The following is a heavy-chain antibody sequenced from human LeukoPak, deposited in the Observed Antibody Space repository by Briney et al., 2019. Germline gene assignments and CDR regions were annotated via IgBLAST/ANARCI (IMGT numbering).Heavy chain of an antibody. CDR2: ISSSSSTI. CDR3: ARDPSYYYYYMDV. CDR1: GFTFSSYS. J-gene: IGHJ6*03. V-gene: IGHV3-48*01. Sequence: GGSLRLSCAASGFTFSSYSMNWVRQAPGKGLEWVSYISSSSSTIYYADSVKGRFTISRDNAKNSLYLQMNSLRAEDTAVYYCARDPSYYYYYMDVWGKGTTVTVSS.